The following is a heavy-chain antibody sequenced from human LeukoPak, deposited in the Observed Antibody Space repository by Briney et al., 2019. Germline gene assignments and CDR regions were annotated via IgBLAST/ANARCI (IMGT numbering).Heavy chain of an antibody. D-gene: IGHD5-18*01. Sequence: PGRSLRLSCAASGLTFSSYGMHWVRQAPGKGLEWVAVVSSGGSDKYYSDSVKGRFTISRDNSKNTVYLQMSSLRAEDTAVYYCAKGIGGYTFGNWFDPWGQGTLVTVSS. J-gene: IGHJ5*02. V-gene: IGHV3-30*18. CDR2: VSSGGSDK. CDR1: GLTFSSYG. CDR3: AKGIGGYTFGNWFDP.